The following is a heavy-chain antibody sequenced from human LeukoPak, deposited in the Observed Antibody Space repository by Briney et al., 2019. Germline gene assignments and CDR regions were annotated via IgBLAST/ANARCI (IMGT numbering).Heavy chain of an antibody. Sequence: MASETLSLTCTVSGDSISSYFWSWIRQPPGKGLKWIGNIYYSGYTTYSPSLRSRVTISVDTSKNQFSLKLSSVTAADTAVYYCARETSQKGAHYMDVWGKGTTITISS. CDR2: IYYSGYT. CDR1: GDSISSYF. D-gene: IGHD3-16*01. J-gene: IGHJ6*03. V-gene: IGHV4-59*01. CDR3: ARETSQKGAHYMDV.